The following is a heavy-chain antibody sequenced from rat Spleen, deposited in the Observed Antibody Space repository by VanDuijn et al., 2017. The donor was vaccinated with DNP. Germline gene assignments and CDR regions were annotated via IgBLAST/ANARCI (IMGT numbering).Heavy chain of an antibody. CDR1: GFTFSDYN. CDR3: TTDRDGSYGVAY. V-gene: IGHV4-2*01. J-gene: IGHJ3*01. Sequence: EVQLVESDGGFVQPGRSLKLSCAASGFTFSDYNMAWVRQAPGKGLEWIGEINKDSSTINYTPSLKDKFTISRDNAQNTLYLQMSKLGSEDTATYYCTTDRDGSYGVAYWGQGTLVTVSS. CDR2: INKDSSTI. D-gene: IGHD1-3*01.